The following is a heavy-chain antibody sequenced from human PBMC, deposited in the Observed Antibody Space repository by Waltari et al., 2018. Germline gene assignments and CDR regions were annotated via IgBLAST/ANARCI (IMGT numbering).Heavy chain of an antibody. D-gene: IGHD3-10*01. Sequence: EVQLVTSGGGLVQPGRSLRLACVGSGFRFDDYAMYWVRQRPGKGREWLSGIGWNSGSIGYADSVRGRFSTDRDNARKSLYLQMGRLRPEDTALYYCVKGGWGFGAFYEQHWGQGIQVTVSS. CDR3: VKGGWGFGAFYEQH. CDR2: IGWNSGSI. CDR1: GFRFDDYA. J-gene: IGHJ4*02. V-gene: IGHV3-9*01.